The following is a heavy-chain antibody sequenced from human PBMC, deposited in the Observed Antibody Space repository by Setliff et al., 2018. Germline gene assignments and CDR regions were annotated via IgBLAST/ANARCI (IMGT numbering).Heavy chain of an antibody. CDR2: IYIGGSA. Sequence: SETLSLTCTVSGGSISSYYWSWIRQPAGKGLEWIGHIYIGGSANYNPSLKSRVTISIDTSKNQFSLKLNSVTAADMAVYYCAREQWLDPLGYYYMDVWAKGTTVTVSS. CDR1: GGSISSYY. J-gene: IGHJ6*03. D-gene: IGHD6-19*01. V-gene: IGHV4-4*07. CDR3: AREQWLDPLGYYYMDV.